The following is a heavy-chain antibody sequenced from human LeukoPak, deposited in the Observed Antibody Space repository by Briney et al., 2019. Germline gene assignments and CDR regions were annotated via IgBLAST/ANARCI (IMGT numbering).Heavy chain of an antibody. CDR3: ARQLVVRYQLPPFYGFDI. J-gene: IGHJ3*02. Sequence: PSETLSLTCDVSGGSITQTNYWTWVRQPPGKGLEWIGEVNLQGGTNYNPSLLRRVAISVDTSANHVSLQMTSVTAADTAVYYCARQLVVRYQLPPFYGFDIWGQGTMVTVSS. CDR2: VNLQGGT. CDR1: GGSITQTNY. D-gene: IGHD2-2*01. V-gene: IGHV4-4*02.